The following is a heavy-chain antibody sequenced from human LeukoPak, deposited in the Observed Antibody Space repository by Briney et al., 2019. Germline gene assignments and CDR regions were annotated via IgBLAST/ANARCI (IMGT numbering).Heavy chain of an antibody. Sequence: SETLSLTCTVSGGSISSYYWSWIRQPPGKGLEWIGYIYYSGSTNYNPSLKSRVTIPVDTSKNQFSLKLSSVTAADTAVYYCARVGYYDSSGYYDYWGQGTLVTVSS. CDR2: IYYSGST. CDR3: ARVGYYDSSGYYDY. J-gene: IGHJ4*02. CDR1: GGSISSYY. D-gene: IGHD3-22*01. V-gene: IGHV4-59*01.